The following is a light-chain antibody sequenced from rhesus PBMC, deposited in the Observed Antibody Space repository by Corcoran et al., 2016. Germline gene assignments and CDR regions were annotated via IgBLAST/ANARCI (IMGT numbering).Light chain of an antibody. Sequence: DIQMTQSPSSLSASVGDTVTLTCRASQAHGNYVAWYQQKPGKAPRARMYYESNLERGVPARFSGSGSWTDFPLTLRSLQTDDFATYYFQRHNSLPFTFGPGTKLDSK. CDR3: QRHNSLPFT. CDR1: QAHGNY. V-gene: IGKV1S14*01. J-gene: IGKJ3*01. CDR2: YES.